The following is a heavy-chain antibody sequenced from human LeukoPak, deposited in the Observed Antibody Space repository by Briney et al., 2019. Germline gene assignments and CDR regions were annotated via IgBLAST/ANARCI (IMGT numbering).Heavy chain of an antibody. J-gene: IGHJ5*02. CDR1: GGSISSYY. CDR3: ARDGSGSGRNWFDP. V-gene: IGHV4-59*01. D-gene: IGHD3-10*01. CDR2: SYYSGGT. Sequence: SETLSLTCTVSGGSISSYYGSWIRQPPGKGLEWIGYSYYSGGTNYNPSLRSRVTISVDTSKNQFSLKLSSVTAADTAVYYCARDGSGSGRNWFDPWGQGTLVTVSS.